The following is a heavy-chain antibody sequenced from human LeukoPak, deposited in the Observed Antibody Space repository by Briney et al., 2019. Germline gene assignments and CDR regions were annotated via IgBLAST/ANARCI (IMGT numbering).Heavy chain of an antibody. J-gene: IGHJ4*02. D-gene: IGHD2-2*03. CDR3: ARPPSRGYSSSFEY. CDR2: IYPDESNI. CDR1: GYSFATYW. V-gene: IGHV5-51*01. Sequence: GESLKISCKGSGYSFATYWITWVRQIPGKGLEWMGIIYPDESNIRYSPSFQGQVTISADKSISTAYLQMSSLKASDTAIYYCARPPSRGYSSSFEYWGQGTLVTVSS.